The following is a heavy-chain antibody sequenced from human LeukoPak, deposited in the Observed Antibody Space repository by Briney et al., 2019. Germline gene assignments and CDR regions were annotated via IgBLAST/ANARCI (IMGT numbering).Heavy chain of an antibody. J-gene: IGHJ5*02. CDR2: MYYRSKWYN. CDR1: GDSVSSNSAA. D-gene: IGHD5-24*01. CDR3: ARAQRDGNNRWFDP. Sequence: SQTLSLTCAISGDSVSSNSAAWNWIRQSPSRGLEWLGRMYYRSKWYNDYALSVKSRITINPDTSRNQFSLQLNSVTPEDTAVYYCARAQRDGNNRWFDPWGQGTLVSVSS. V-gene: IGHV6-1*01.